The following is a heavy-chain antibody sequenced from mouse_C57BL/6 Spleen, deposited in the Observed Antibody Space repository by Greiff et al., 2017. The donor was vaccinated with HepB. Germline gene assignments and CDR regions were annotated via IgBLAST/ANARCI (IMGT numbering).Heavy chain of an antibody. CDR1: GFSFNTYA. CDR3: VRHAANWDVKGYYAMDY. CDR2: IRSKSNNYAT. Sequence: VQLKESGGGLVQPKGSLKLSCAASGFSFNTYAMNWVRQAPGKGLEWVARIRSKSNNYATYYADSVKDRFTISRDDSESMLYLQMNNLKTEDTAMYYCVRHAANWDVKGYYAMDYWGQGTSVTVSS. D-gene: IGHD4-1*01. V-gene: IGHV10-1*01. J-gene: IGHJ4*01.